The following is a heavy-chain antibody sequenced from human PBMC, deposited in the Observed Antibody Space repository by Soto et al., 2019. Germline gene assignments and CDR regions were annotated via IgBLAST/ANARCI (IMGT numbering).Heavy chain of an antibody. CDR2: TTNNSNYI. CDR1: GFTFSSYT. V-gene: IGHV3-21*06. CDR3: ATEPPGAGAFNF. J-gene: IGHJ3*01. Sequence: GGSLRLSCVASGFTFSSYTLNWVGQTPGKGLEWVASTTNNSNYIYYAASVEGRFTISRDNAKGSLFLHMNSLRAEDTAVYFCATEPPGAGAFNFWGQGTLVTVSS. D-gene: IGHD3-10*01.